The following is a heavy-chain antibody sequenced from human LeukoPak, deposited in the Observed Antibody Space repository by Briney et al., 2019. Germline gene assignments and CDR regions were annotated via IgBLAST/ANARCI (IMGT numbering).Heavy chain of an antibody. CDR2: INPNSGGT. CDR1: GYTFTGYY. D-gene: IGHD3-9*01. J-gene: IGHJ4*02. V-gene: IGHV1-2*02. Sequence: ASVKVSCKASGYTFTGYYMHWVRQAPGQGLEWMGWINPNSGGTNYAQKFRGRVTMTRDTSISTAYMELSRLRSDDTAVYYCARGDILTGYYYFDYWGQGTLVTVSS. CDR3: ARGDILTGYYYFDY.